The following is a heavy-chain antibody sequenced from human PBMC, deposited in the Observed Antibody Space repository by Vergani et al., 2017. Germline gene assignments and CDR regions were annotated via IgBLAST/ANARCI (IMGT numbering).Heavy chain of an antibody. J-gene: IGHJ5*02. CDR2: IYYSGST. CDR1: GASITSSNYY. D-gene: IGHD6-19*01. Sequence: QLQLQESGPGLVKPSATLSLTCSVSGASITSSNYYWVWLRQPPGKGLEWIASIYYSGSTYYNPSLQSRVTISVDTSKNQFSLKLSSVTAADTAVYFCARRSTVEWLVKLGWIDPWGEGILVTVSS. V-gene: IGHV4-39*01. CDR3: ARRSTVEWLVKLGWIDP.